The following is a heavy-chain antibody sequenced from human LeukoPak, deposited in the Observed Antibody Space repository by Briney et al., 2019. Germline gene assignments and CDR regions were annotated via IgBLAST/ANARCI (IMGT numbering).Heavy chain of an antibody. CDR2: IIPIFGTA. CDR3: ARDPIDDILTGYFPSEGFDY. CDR1: GDTFSSYA. V-gene: IGHV1-69*05. D-gene: IGHD3-9*01. J-gene: IGHJ4*02. Sequence: ASVKVSCKASGDTFSSYAISWVRQAPGQGLEWMGRIIPIFGTANYAQKFQGRVTITTDESTSTAYMELSSLRSEDTAVYYCARDPIDDILTGYFPSEGFDYWGQGTLVTVSS.